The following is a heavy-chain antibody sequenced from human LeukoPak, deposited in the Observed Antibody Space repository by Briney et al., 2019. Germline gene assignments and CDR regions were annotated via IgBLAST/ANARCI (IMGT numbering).Heavy chain of an antibody. J-gene: IGHJ4*02. CDR3: ARGGGVLWFGELSGFDY. D-gene: IGHD3-10*01. CDR1: GYTFTSYG. CDR2: ISAYNGNT. V-gene: IGHV1-18*01. Sequence: ASVKVSCKASGYTFTSYGISWVRQAPGQGLEWMGWISAYNGNTNYAQKLQGRVTMTTDTSTSTAYMELRSLRSDDTAVYYCARGGGVLWFGELSGFDYWGQGTLVTVSS.